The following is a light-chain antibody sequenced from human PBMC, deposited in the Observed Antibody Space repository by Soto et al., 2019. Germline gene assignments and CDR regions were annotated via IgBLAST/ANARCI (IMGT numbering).Light chain of an antibody. J-gene: IGKJ5*01. CDR2: AAS. Sequence: DIQVTQSPSSLSASVGERVTITCRASQSISSYLNWYQQIPGKAPKVLIYAASSLQSGVPSRFSGSGSGTDFTLTISSLQPEDFATYYCQQANSFPITFGQGTRLENK. CDR3: QQANSFPIT. V-gene: IGKV1-12*01. CDR1: QSISSY.